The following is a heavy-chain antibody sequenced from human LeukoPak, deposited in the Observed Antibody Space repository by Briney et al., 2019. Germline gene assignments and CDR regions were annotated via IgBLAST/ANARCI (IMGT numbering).Heavy chain of an antibody. J-gene: IGHJ4*02. D-gene: IGHD1-20*01. Sequence: ASVKVSCKASGGTFINYPINWVRQAPGQGLEWMGRIVPSIGAEKYAQKFQGRVTISADRSTSTAYMELNSLRSEDTAVYYCARDYPLTGDTFDHWGQGTLVIVSS. CDR1: GGTFINYP. CDR2: IVPSIGAE. V-gene: IGHV1-69*08. CDR3: ARDYPLTGDTFDH.